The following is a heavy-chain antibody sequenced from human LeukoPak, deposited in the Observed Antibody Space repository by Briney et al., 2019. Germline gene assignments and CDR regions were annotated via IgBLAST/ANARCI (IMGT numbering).Heavy chain of an antibody. V-gene: IGHV3-21*01. J-gene: IGHJ5*02. Sequence: GGSLRLSCAASGFTFSSYWMSWVRQAPGKGLEWVSSISTSSSYIYYADSVKGRFTISRDNAKKSVYLQMNSLRAEDTAVYYCARGGDNSASTNWFDPWGQGTPVIVSS. CDR2: ISTSSSYI. CDR3: ARGGDNSASTNWFDP. D-gene: IGHD2-21*01. CDR1: GFTFSSYW.